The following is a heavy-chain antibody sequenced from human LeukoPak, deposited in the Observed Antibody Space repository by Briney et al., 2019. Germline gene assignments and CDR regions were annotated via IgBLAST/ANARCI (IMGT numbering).Heavy chain of an antibody. CDR2: IGTAGDP. Sequence: GGSLRLSCAASGFTFSSYDMHWVRQATGKGLEWVSAIGTAGDPYYPGSVKGRFTISRENAKNSLYLQMNSLRAGDTAVYYGARSLSDYYGSGLYYYGMDVWGQGTTVTVSS. D-gene: IGHD3-10*01. CDR1: GFTFSSYD. V-gene: IGHV3-13*05. J-gene: IGHJ6*02. CDR3: ARSLSDYYGSGLYYYGMDV.